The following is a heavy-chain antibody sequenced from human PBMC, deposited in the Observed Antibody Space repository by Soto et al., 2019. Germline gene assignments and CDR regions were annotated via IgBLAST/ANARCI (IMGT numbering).Heavy chain of an antibody. CDR1: GYTFTSYG. CDR3: ARDTEDIVVVVAATYPGY. D-gene: IGHD2-15*01. J-gene: IGHJ4*02. CDR2: INPNSGST. Sequence: ASVKVSCKASGYTFTSYGISWVRQAPGQGLEWMGIINPNSGSTSYAQKLQGRVTMTRDTSTSTVYMELSSLRSEDTAVYYCARDTEDIVVVVAATYPGYWGQGTLVTISS. V-gene: IGHV1-46*03.